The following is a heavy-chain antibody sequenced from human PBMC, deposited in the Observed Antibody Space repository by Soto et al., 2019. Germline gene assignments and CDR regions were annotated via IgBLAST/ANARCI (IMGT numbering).Heavy chain of an antibody. V-gene: IGHV3-33*01. CDR2: IWYDGSNK. CDR3: ARDMVVDSSGWYLGFDY. D-gene: IGHD6-19*01. CDR1: GFTFSSYG. Sequence: PGGSLRLSCAASGFTFSSYGMHWVRQAPGKGLEWVAVIWYDGSNKYYADSVKGRFTISRDNSKNTLYLQMNSLRAEDTAVYYCARDMVVDSSGWYLGFDYWGQGTLVTVSS. J-gene: IGHJ4*02.